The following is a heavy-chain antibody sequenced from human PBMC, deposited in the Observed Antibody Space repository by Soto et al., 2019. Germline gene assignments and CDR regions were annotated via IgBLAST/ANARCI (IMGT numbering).Heavy chain of an antibody. Sequence: SLRLSCVVSGFSVSATSIFWVRQATGKGLEWVSLMHRGGTTDNADSVKGRFTTSRDKSKNTLYLHMNGLRVEDTAVYYCARVNTTLFDHLDCWGQETLVTVSS. D-gene: IGHD1-1*01. CDR2: MHRGGTT. CDR1: GFSVSATS. J-gene: IGHJ4*02. CDR3: ARVNTTLFDHLDC. V-gene: IGHV3-53*01.